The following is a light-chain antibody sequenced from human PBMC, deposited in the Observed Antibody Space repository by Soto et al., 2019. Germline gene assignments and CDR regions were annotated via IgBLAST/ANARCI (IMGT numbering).Light chain of an antibody. CDR2: EDN. CDR3: QSVDSSDQGF. J-gene: IGLJ2*01. Sequence: NFMLTQPHSVSGSPGKTVTISCTGSGGSLASNYVQWYQQRPGRAPTTVIYEDNDRPSGGPNRFSGSVDISSNSAFLTISGLTTEDEADYYCQSVDSSDQGFFGGGTKLTVL. V-gene: IGLV6-57*02. CDR1: GGSLASNY.